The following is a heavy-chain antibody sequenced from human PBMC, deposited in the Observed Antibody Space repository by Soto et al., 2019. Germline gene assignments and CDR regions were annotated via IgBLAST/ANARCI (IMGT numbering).Heavy chain of an antibody. Sequence: PGGSLRLSCAASGFTFSSYAMSWVRQAPGKGLEWVSAISGSGGSTYYADSVKGRFTISRDNSKNTLYLQKNSRRAEDTAVYYCAKGENNWNYFHPGPVDYWGQGTLVTVSS. J-gene: IGHJ4*02. D-gene: IGHD1-7*01. V-gene: IGHV3-23*01. CDR1: GFTFSSYA. CDR2: ISGSGGST. CDR3: AKGENNWNYFHPGPVDY.